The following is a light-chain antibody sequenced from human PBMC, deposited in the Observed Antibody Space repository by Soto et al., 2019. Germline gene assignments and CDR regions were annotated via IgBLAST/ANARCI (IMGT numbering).Light chain of an antibody. CDR2: AAS. J-gene: IGKJ1*01. Sequence: DIQMTRSASAMDPSVGAGITIACRASQSITPYLNWYQQKPGIAPKLRIYAASSLESGVPSRFSGSGSGTDRTLTSSSLQPEDFASDDGQQGNIFPWTVGQGTKVEIK. CDR3: QQGNIFPWT. CDR1: QSITPY. V-gene: IGKV1-39*01.